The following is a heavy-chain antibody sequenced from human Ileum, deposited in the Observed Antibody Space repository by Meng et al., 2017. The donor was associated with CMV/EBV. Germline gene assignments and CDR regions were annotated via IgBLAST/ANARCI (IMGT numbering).Heavy chain of an antibody. CDR3: TREGFDY. CDR2: IKPSTGDT. CDR1: GYTFTGYW. J-gene: IGHJ4*02. V-gene: IGHV1-2*06. Sequence: VNLSCKASGYTFTGYWMHWVRQAPGQGLEWMGRIKPSTGDTNYAQKFQGRVTVARDTSISTVYMELNSLTSDDTAVYYCTREGFDYWGQGALVTVSS.